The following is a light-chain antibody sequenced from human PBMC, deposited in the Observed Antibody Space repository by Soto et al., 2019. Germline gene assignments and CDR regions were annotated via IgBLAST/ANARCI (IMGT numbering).Light chain of an antibody. CDR2: EVS. J-gene: IGLJ3*02. Sequence: QSALTQPASVSGSPGQSITISCSGTSSDVGGYNYVSWHQQHPGKAPKLIIYEVSNRPSGVSNRFSGSKSGNTASLTISGLQAEDEADYYCNSYSSSNTLWVFGGVTKLTVL. V-gene: IGLV2-14*01. CDR1: SSDVGGYNY. CDR3: NSYSSSNTLWV.